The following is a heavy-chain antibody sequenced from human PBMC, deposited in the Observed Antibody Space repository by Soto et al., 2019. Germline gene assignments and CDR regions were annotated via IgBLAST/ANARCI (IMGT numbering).Heavy chain of an antibody. CDR3: ARDSTHGSSLYYYYGMDV. V-gene: IGHV3-21*01. Sequence: PGGSLRLSCAASGFTFSSYSMNWVRQAPGKGLEWVSSISSSSSYIYYADSVKGRFTISRDNAKNSLYLQMNSLRAEDTAVYYCARDSTHGSSLYYYYGMDVWGQGTTVTVYS. CDR1: GFTFSSYS. D-gene: IGHD3-22*01. CDR2: ISSSSSYI. J-gene: IGHJ6*02.